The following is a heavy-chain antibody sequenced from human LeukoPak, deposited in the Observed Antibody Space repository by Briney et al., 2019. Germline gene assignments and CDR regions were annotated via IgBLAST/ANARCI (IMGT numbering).Heavy chain of an antibody. D-gene: IGHD2-15*01. J-gene: IGHJ4*02. CDR3: ARDGDIVVYYFDY. CDR1: GFTFSSYA. Sequence: GRSLRLSCAASGFTFSSYAMHWVRQAPGKGLEWVAVISYDGSNKYYADSVKGRFTISRDNSKNTLYLQMNSLRAEDTAVYYCARDGDIVVYYFDYWGQGTLVTVSS. V-gene: IGHV3-30-3*01. CDR2: ISYDGSNK.